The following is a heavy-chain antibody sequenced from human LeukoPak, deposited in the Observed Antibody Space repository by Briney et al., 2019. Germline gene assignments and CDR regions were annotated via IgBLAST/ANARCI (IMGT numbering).Heavy chain of an antibody. Sequence: SDTLSLTCTVSNVSISSGSHYWNWIRQPAGKGLEWIGRIYAGGRSNYNPSLRSRVTISVDTSKNQFPLRLSSVTATDTGVYYCARDHSGWLGLGYWGQGTLVSVSS. V-gene: IGHV4-61*02. D-gene: IGHD6-19*01. J-gene: IGHJ4*02. CDR1: NVSISSGSHY. CDR3: ARDHSGWLGLGY. CDR2: IYAGGRS.